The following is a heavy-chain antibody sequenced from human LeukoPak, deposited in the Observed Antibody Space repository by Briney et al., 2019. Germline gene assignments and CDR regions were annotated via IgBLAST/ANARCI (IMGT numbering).Heavy chain of an antibody. CDR1: GGSFSGYY. J-gene: IGHJ4*02. CDR3: AGGSSPFDY. Sequence: PSETLSLTCAVYGGSFSGYYWSWIRQPPGKGLEWIGSLYYSGNTNYNPSLKSRVTISLDTSKNQFSLKLSSVTAADTAVYYCAGGSSPFDYWGQGTLVTVSS. CDR2: LYYSGNT. V-gene: IGHV4-59*08.